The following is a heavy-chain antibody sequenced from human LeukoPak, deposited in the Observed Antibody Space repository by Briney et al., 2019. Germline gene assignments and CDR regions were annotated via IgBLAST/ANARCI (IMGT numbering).Heavy chain of an antibody. J-gene: IGHJ4*02. Sequence: GGSLRLSCAASGLTFSSAGMHWVRQAPGKGLEWVAVISYDGSNKYYADSVKGRFTISRDNSKNTLYLQMNRQRAEDTAVYYCAKAVAAADYWGQGTLVTVSS. CDR2: ISYDGSNK. CDR1: GLTFSSAG. CDR3: AKAVAAADY. V-gene: IGHV3-30*18. D-gene: IGHD6-13*01.